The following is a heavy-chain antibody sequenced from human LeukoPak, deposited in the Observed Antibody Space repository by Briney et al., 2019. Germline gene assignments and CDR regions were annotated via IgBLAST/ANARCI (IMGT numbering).Heavy chain of an antibody. J-gene: IGHJ4*02. V-gene: IGHV3-30-3*01. Sequence: GGSLRLSCAASGFTFSSYVMHWVRQAPGKGLEWVAVISYDGSNKYYADSVKGRFTISRDNSKNTLYLQMNSLRAEDTAVYYCARGSSSFVFDYWGQGTLVTVSS. CDR3: ARGSSSFVFDY. D-gene: IGHD6-13*01. CDR2: ISYDGSNK. CDR1: GFTFSSYV.